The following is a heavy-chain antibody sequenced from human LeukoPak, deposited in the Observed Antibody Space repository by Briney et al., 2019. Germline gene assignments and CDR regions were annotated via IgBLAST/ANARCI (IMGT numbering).Heavy chain of an antibody. J-gene: IGHJ4*02. D-gene: IGHD4-11*01. CDR2: IGSRNIYI. V-gene: IGHV3-21*01. Sequence: GGSLRLSCAASGFTFRTFGMNWVRQAPGKGLEWVSSIGSRNIYIYYADSVKGRFTISRDDARNSLYLQMNSLRAEDTAVYFCARGGTVITLYYDSWGQGTLVTVFS. CDR3: ARGGTVITLYYDS. CDR1: GFTFRTFG.